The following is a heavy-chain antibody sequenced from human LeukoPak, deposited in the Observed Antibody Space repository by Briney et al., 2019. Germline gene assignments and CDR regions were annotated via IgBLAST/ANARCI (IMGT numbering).Heavy chain of an antibody. CDR3: TKGGAMVATVDF. CDR1: GYTFTSHY. D-gene: IGHD5-18*01. CDR2: ISAYNGRA. J-gene: IGHJ4*02. Sequence: ASVKVSCKASGYTFTSHYITWVRQAPGQGLEWVGWISAYNGRANYAQKFQGRVTMTIDTSTTTAYMDLRSLTSDDTAMYYCTKGGAMVATVDFWGRGTLVTVSS. V-gene: IGHV1-18*01.